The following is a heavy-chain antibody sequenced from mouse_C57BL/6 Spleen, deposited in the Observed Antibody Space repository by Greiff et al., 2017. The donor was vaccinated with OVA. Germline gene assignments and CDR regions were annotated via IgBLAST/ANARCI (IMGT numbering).Heavy chain of an antibody. D-gene: IGHD5-1-1*01. CDR1: GYTFTSYW. CDR2: IYPGSGST. V-gene: IGHV1-55*01. CDR3: ASSSQSYQAWFAY. J-gene: IGHJ3*01. Sequence: QVQLQQPGAELVKPGASVKMSCKASGYTFTSYWITWVKQRPGQGLEWIGDIYPGSGSTNYNEKFKSKATLTVDTSSSTAYMQLSSLTSEDSAVYSCASSSQSYQAWFAYWGKGTLVTVSA.